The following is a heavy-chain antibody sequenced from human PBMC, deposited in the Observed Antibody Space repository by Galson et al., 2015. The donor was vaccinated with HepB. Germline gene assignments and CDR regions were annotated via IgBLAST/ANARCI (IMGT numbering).Heavy chain of an antibody. Sequence: CAISGDSVSSNSAAWNWIRQSPSRGLEWLGRTYYRSKWYNDYAVSVKSRVIINPDTSKNQFSLRLNSVTPEDTALDYCARGKYNSGWYWFDSWGQGTLFTVSS. D-gene: IGHD6-25*01. J-gene: IGHJ5*01. V-gene: IGHV6-1*01. CDR2: TYYRSKWYN. CDR3: ARGKYNSGWYWFDS. CDR1: GDSVSSNSAA.